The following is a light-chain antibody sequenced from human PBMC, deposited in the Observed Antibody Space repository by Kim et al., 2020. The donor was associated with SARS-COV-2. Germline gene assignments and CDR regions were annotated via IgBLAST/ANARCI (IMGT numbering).Light chain of an antibody. J-gene: IGKJ2*01. CDR1: QSVASNH. Sequence: EIVLTQSPGTLSLSPGERATLSCRASQSVASNHIAWFQQKPGQTPRLLIYGTSSRVTGISDRFSASGSGTDFTLTISRLEPEDFAVYYCQQYDNSPYTFGQGTKLDI. V-gene: IGKV3-20*01. CDR2: GTS. CDR3: QQYDNSPYT.